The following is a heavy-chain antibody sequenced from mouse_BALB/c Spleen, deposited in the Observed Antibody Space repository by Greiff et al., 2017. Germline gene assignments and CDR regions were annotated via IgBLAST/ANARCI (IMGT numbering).Heavy chain of an antibody. D-gene: IGHD2-3*01. Sequence: EVQRVESGGGLVQPGGSRKLSCAASGFTFSSFGMHWVRQAPEKGLEWVAYISSGSSTIYYADTVKGRFTISRDNPKNTLFLQMTSLRSEDTAMYYCARTIYDGYYDYWGQGTTLTVSS. CDR3: ARTIYDGYYDY. CDR2: ISSGSSTI. J-gene: IGHJ2*01. V-gene: IGHV5-17*02. CDR1: GFTFSSFG.